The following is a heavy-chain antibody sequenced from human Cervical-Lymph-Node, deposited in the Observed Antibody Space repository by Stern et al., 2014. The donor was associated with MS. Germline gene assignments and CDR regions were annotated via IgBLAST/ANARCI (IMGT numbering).Heavy chain of an antibody. CDR3: AGGGVPVAGTDPAHYGMTV. J-gene: IGHJ6*02. CDR1: GFTFYSYG. D-gene: IGHD6-19*01. V-gene: IGHV3-33*01. Sequence: QVQLVESGGGVVQPGRSLRLSCAASGFTFYSYGMPWVRQAPGEGLDLVAVIWYDGNKKYYADSVKGRFTISRDNSKNTLYLQMDSLRAEDTAVYYCAGGGVPVAGTDPAHYGMTVWGQGTTVTVSS. CDR2: IWYDGNKK.